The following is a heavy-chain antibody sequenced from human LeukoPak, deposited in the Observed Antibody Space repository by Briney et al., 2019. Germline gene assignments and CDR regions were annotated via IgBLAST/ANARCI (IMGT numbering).Heavy chain of an antibody. J-gene: IGHJ2*01. CDR3: AKALWFGELVYWYFDL. CDR2: ISGSGGST. D-gene: IGHD3-10*01. CDR1: GFTFSSYA. Sequence: GGSLRLSCAASGFTFSSYAMSWVRQAPGKGLEWVSAISGSGGSTYYADSVKGRFTISRDNSKNTLYLQMNSLRAEDTAVYYCAKALWFGELVYWYFDLWGRGTLVTVSS. V-gene: IGHV3-23*01.